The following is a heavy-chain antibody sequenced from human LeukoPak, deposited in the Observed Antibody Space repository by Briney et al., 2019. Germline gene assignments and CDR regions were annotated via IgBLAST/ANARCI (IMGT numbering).Heavy chain of an antibody. D-gene: IGHD3-10*01. CDR1: GFTFSTYR. CDR2: ISYDETYL. J-gene: IGHJ4*02. V-gene: IGHV3-30*18. Sequence: PGGSLTLTFAASGFTFSTYRLHWVRQAPDKGLEWVAVISYDETYLHYADSVKGRFIISRDNSKNTLYLQMNSLRADDTAVYYCAKANAREFDDWGQGTLVTVSS. CDR3: AKANAREFDD.